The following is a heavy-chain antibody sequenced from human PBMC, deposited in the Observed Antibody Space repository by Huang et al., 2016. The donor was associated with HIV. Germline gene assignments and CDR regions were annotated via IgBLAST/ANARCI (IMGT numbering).Heavy chain of an antibody. CDR2: TIAYNYNT. D-gene: IGHD6-13*01. V-gene: IGHV1-18*04. J-gene: IGHJ4*02. CDR3: ASGREAAAVGPLDY. CDR1: GYTFTSYG. Sequence: QVQLVQSGAEVKKPGDSVKVSCKASGYTFTSYGISWVRQAPGEGLEWMGGTIAYNYNTNSAHKFQGRVSMTTDTSTSTAYMELRSLRSDDTAVYYCASGREAAAVGPLDYWGQGTLVTVSS.